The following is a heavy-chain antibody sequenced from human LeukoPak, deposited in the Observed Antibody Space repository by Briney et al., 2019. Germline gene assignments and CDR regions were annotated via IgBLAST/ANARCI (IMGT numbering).Heavy chain of an antibody. CDR1: GFTFRDYD. CDR3: ARGDLAYDYDISGQFDY. J-gene: IGHJ4*02. Sequence: GGSLRLSCVVSGFTFRDYDMSWIRQAPGKGLEWISYISSSGSTINYADSMKGRVTLSRDNAKKSLYLQMNSLRAEDTAVYYWARGDLAYDYDISGQFDYWGQGALVTVSS. V-gene: IGHV3-11*01. D-gene: IGHD3-22*01. CDR2: ISSSGSTI.